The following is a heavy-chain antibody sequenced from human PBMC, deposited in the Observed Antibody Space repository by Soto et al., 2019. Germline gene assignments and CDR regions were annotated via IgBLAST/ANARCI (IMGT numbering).Heavy chain of an antibody. D-gene: IGHD2-8*01. V-gene: IGHV3-30-3*01. CDR2: ISRDGSSK. CDR3: ARSRNGAVPDSINF. J-gene: IGHJ4*02. CDR1: GFTFSRYA. Sequence: LRLSCAASGFTFSRYAMHWVRQAPGEGLEWVAVISRDGSSKYYGDSVKGRFTVSRDNSNNTLYLSMTSLRPDDTAVFYCARSRNGAVPDSINFWGQGTLVTVS.